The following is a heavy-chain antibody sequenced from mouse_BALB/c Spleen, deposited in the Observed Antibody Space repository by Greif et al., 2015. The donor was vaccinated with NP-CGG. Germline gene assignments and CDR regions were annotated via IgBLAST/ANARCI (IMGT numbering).Heavy chain of an antibody. CDR2: IDPENGNT. D-gene: IGHD2-1*01. CDR3: AYGNYFDY. J-gene: IGHJ2*01. CDR1: GFNIKDYY. V-gene: IGHV14-1*02. Sequence: VQLQQSGAELVRPGALVKLSCKASGFNIKDYYMHWVKQRPEQGLEWIGWIDPENGNTIYDPTFQGKASITADTSSNTAYLQLSSLTSEDTAVYYCAYGNYFDYWGQGTTLTVSS.